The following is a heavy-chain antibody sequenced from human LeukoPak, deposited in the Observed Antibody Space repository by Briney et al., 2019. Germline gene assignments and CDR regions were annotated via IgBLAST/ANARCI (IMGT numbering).Heavy chain of an antibody. Sequence: GGSLRLSCAASGFTVSSNYMSWVRQAPGKGLEWVSVIYSGGSTYYADSVKGRFTISRDNSKNTLYLQMNSLRAEDTAVYYCARGDDSGYYDYFDYWGQGALVTVSS. V-gene: IGHV3-53*01. D-gene: IGHD3-22*01. CDR3: ARGDDSGYYDYFDY. J-gene: IGHJ4*02. CDR2: IYSGGST. CDR1: GFTVSSNY.